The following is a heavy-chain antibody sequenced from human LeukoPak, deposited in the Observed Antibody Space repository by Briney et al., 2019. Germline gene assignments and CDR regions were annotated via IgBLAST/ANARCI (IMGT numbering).Heavy chain of an antibody. J-gene: IGHJ3*02. Sequence: GGSLRLSCAASGFTFDDYAMHWVRQAPGKGLEWVSGISWNSGSIGYADSVKGRFTISRDNAKNSLYLQMNSLRAEDMALYYCAKAGSYSANDAFDIWGQGTMVTVSS. CDR2: ISWNSGSI. D-gene: IGHD1-26*01. CDR3: AKAGSYSANDAFDI. V-gene: IGHV3-9*03. CDR1: GFTFDDYA.